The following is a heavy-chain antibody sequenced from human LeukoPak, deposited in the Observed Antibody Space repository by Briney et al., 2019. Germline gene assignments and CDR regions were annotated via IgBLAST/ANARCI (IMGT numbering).Heavy chain of an antibody. CDR2: IYYSGST. CDR1: GGSLSSSSYY. D-gene: IGHD2-15*01. Sequence: SETLSLTCTVSGGSLSSSSYYWGWIRQPPGKGLEWIGSIYYSGSTYYNPSLKSRVTISVDTSKNQFPLKLSSVTAADTAVYYCARHLSPRCSGGSCYSGWFDPWGQGTLVTVSS. CDR3: ARHLSPRCSGGSCYSGWFDP. V-gene: IGHV4-39*01. J-gene: IGHJ5*02.